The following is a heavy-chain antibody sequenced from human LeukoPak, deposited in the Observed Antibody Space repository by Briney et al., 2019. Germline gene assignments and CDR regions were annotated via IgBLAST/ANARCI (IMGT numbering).Heavy chain of an antibody. J-gene: IGHJ4*02. CDR1: GYTLTELS. V-gene: IGHV1-46*01. Sequence: ASVKVSCKVSGYTLTELSMHWVRQAPGQGLEWMGIINPSGGSTSYAQKFQGRVTMTRDMSTSTVYMELSSLRSEDTAVYYCARALLGGDGYNLWYWGQGTLVTVSS. CDR2: INPSGGST. CDR3: ARALLGGDGYNLWY. D-gene: IGHD5-24*01.